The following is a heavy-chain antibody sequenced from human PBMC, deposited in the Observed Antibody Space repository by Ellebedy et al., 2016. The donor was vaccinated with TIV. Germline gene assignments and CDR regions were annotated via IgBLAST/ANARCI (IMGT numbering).Heavy chain of an antibody. J-gene: IGHJ4*02. CDR3: AGARGASRIDS. CDR2: LNPNSYNT. Sequence: ASVKVSXXASGHSFSGYDIHWVRQATGQRLEWMGWLNPNSYNTGYAQKFKGRVTMTRSTSINTAYMELSSLKSEDTAVYYCAGARGASRIDSWGQGTLVTVSS. CDR1: GHSFSGYD. V-gene: IGHV1-8*02. D-gene: IGHD1-26*01.